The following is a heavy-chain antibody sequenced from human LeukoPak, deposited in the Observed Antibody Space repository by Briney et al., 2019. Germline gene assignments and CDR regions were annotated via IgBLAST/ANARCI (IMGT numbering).Heavy chain of an antibody. CDR1: GFTFSSYS. V-gene: IGHV3-15*07. J-gene: IGHJ5*02. Sequence: GGSLRLSCAASGFTFSSYSMNWVRQAPGKGLEWVGRIKSKTDGGTTDYAAPVKGRFTISRDDSKNTLYLQMNSLKTEDTAVYYCTTDGXYYGSGTLEFDPWGQGTLVTVSS. CDR3: TTDGXYYGSGTLEFDP. CDR2: IKSKTDGGTT. D-gene: IGHD3-10*01.